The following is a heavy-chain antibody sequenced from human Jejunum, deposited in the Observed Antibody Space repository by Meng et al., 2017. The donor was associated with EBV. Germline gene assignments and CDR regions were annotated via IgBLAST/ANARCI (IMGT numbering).Heavy chain of an antibody. J-gene: IGHJ4*02. Sequence: QVQLVGSGGGVVQSGRSLGLSCAASGFTFGDYAMHWVRQAPGKGLEWVALVSYGGSDKLYADSVKGRFTIYRDNSDNTLFLQMNSLKPEDTAVYYCAKERRGFYAEHWGQGTLVTVSS. CDR1: GFTFGDYA. CDR3: AKERRGFYAEH. D-gene: IGHD1-14*01. V-gene: IGHV3-30*04. CDR2: VSYGGSDK.